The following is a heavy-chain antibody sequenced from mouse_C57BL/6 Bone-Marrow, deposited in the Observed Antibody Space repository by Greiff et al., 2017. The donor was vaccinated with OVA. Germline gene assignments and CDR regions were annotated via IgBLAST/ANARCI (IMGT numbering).Heavy chain of an antibody. Sequence: EVMLVESEGGLVQPGSSMKLSCTASGFTFSDYYMAWVRQVPEKGLEWVANINYDGSSTYYLDSLKSRFIISRDNAKNILYLQMSSLKSEDTATYYCARYGNYAMDYWGQGTSVTVSS. CDR2: INYDGSST. J-gene: IGHJ4*01. CDR1: GFTFSDYY. CDR3: ARYGNYAMDY. V-gene: IGHV5-16*01. D-gene: IGHD2-1*01.